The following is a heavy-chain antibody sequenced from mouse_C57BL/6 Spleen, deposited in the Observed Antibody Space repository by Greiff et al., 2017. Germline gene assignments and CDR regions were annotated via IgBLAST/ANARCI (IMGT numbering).Heavy chain of an antibody. Sequence: QVQLQQPGAELVRPGSSVKLSCKASGYTFTSYWMDWVKQRPGQGLEWIGNIYPSDSETHYNQKFKDKATLTVDKSSSTAYMQLSSLTSEDSAVYYCAREDYYGSSDNAMDYWGQGTSVTVSS. V-gene: IGHV1-61*01. CDR3: AREDYYGSSDNAMDY. D-gene: IGHD1-1*01. CDR2: IYPSDSET. J-gene: IGHJ4*01. CDR1: GYTFTSYW.